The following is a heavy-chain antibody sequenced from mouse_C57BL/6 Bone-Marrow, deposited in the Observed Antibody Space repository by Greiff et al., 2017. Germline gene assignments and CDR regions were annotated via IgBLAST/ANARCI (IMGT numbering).Heavy chain of an antibody. J-gene: IGHJ4*01. V-gene: IGHV1-64*01. D-gene: IGHD3-2*02. CDR3: ARLELRSYAMDY. CDR1: GYTFTSYW. CDR2: IHPNSGST. Sequence: QVQLKQPGAELVKPGASVKVSCKASGYTFTSYWMHWVKQRPGQGLEWIGMIHPNSGSTNYNEKFKSKATLTVDKSSSTAYMQLSSLTSEDSAVYYCARLELRSYAMDYWGQGTSVTVSS.